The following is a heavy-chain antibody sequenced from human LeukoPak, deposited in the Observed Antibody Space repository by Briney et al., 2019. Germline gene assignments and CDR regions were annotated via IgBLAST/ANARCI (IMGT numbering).Heavy chain of an antibody. Sequence: SETLSLTCTVSGGSISSYYWSWIRQPPGKGLEWIGYIYYSGSTNYNPSLKSRVTISVDTSKNQFSLKLSSVTAADTAVYYRARASMITFGGVITYYFDYWGQGTLVTVSS. CDR1: GGSISSYY. D-gene: IGHD3-16*02. CDR3: ARASMITFGGVITYYFDY. CDR2: IYYSGST. V-gene: IGHV4-59*01. J-gene: IGHJ4*02.